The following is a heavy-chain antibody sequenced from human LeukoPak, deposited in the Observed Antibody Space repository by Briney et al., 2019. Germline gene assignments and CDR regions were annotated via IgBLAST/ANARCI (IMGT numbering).Heavy chain of an antibody. D-gene: IGHD3-22*01. Sequence: SETLSLTCTVSGDSISTYYWAWIRQPPGKGLEWIGYISYSGTTNYNPSLKSRVTISVDTSKNQFSLKLSSVTTADTAVYYCARGGSSGSNWFDPWGQGTLVTVSS. V-gene: IGHV4-59*01. J-gene: IGHJ5*02. CDR3: ARGGSSGSNWFDP. CDR2: ISYSGTT. CDR1: GDSISTYY.